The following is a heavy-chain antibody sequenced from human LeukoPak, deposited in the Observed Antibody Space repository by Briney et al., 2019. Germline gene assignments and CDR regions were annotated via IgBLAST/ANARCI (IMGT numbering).Heavy chain of an antibody. CDR1: GGTFSSYA. J-gene: IGHJ2*01. Sequence: LVKVSCKASGGTFSSYAISWVRQAPGQGLEWMGGIIPIFGTANYAQKFQGRVTITADESTSTAYMELSSLRSEDTAVYYCARGPDYGDHGPDWYFDLWGRGTLVTVSS. CDR3: ARGPDYGDHGPDWYFDL. D-gene: IGHD4-17*01. V-gene: IGHV1-69*13. CDR2: IIPIFGTA.